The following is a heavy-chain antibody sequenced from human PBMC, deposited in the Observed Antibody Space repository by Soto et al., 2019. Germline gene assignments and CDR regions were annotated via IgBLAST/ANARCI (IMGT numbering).Heavy chain of an antibody. Sequence: GGLRLSCSASGFTFSNAAMHWVRQTPGRGLEYLAFINSNGRNKFYGDSVKGRFTVSRDNAQNTLYLQMSSLTVDDTARYFCVRASEPHPYGSGSYPPYWGPGTQVTVSS. CDR1: GFTFSNAA. CDR2: INSNGRNK. V-gene: IGHV3-64D*06. D-gene: IGHD3-10*01. J-gene: IGHJ4*01. CDR3: VRASEPHPYGSGSYPPY.